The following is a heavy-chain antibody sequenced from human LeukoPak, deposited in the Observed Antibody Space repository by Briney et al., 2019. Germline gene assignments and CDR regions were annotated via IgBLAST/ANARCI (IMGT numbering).Heavy chain of an antibody. D-gene: IGHD6-13*01. CDR1: GGSISSGGYY. J-gene: IGHJ4*02. V-gene: IGHV4-31*03. CDR3: ARVLAAAEFDY. CDR2: IYYSGST. Sequence: NASETLSLTCTVSGGSISSGGYYWSWIRQHPGKGLEWIGYIYYSGSTYYNPSLKSRVTISVDTSKNQFSLKLSSVTAADTAVYYCARVLAAAEFDYWGQGTLVTVSS.